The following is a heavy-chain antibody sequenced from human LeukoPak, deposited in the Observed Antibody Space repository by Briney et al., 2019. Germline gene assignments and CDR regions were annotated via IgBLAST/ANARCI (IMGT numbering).Heavy chain of an antibody. CDR1: GFTFSSYG. J-gene: IGHJ4*02. CDR3: AKDITWDGQLDLGFDY. Sequence: HPGGSLRLSCAASGFTFSSYGMHWVRQAPGKGLEWVAFIRYDGSNKYYADSVKGRFTISRDNSKNTLYLQMNSLRAEDTALYYCAKDITWDGQLDLGFDYWGQGTLVTVSS. CDR2: IRYDGSNK. D-gene: IGHD6-13*01. V-gene: IGHV3-30*02.